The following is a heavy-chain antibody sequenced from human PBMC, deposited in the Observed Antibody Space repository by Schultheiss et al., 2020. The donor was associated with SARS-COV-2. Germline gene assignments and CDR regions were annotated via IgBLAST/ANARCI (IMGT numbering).Heavy chain of an antibody. J-gene: IGHJ6*02. CDR2: IWYDGSNK. CDR3: VKVMVAWTEYNYGMDV. CDR1: GFTFGDYA. D-gene: IGHD3/OR15-3a*01. Sequence: GGSLRLSCTASGFTFGDYAMSWFRQAPGKGLEWVAVIWYDGSNKYYADSVKGRFTISRDNSKNTLYLQMNSLRAEDTAVYYCVKVMVAWTEYNYGMDVWGQGTTVTVSS. V-gene: IGHV3-33*06.